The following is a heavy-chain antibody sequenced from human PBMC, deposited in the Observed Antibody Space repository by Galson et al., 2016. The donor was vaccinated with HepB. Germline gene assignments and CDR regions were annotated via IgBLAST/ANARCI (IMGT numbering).Heavy chain of an antibody. CDR1: GFTFNRFW. J-gene: IGHJ4*02. CDR3: ARDLGTSYGVIIAY. Sequence: SLRLSCAPSGFTFNRFWMNWVRQAPGKGLEWVANINPDGSEEYYVDSVKGRFTVSRDNAKNSLYLQMDNLRVDDTAVYYCARDLGTSYGVIIAYWGQGTLVTVSS. D-gene: IGHD1-1*01. CDR2: INPDGSEE. V-gene: IGHV3-7*03.